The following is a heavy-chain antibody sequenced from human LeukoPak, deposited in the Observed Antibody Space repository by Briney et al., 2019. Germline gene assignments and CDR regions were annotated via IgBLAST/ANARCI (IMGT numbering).Heavy chain of an antibody. Sequence: SETLSLTCAVSGYSISSGYYWGWIRQPPGKGLEWIGSIYHSGSTYYNPSLKSRVTISVDTSKNQFSLKLSSVTAADTAVYYCARDKGGYDSGMDVWGKGTTVTVSS. J-gene: IGHJ6*04. CDR2: IYHSGST. CDR1: GYSISSGYY. D-gene: IGHD5-12*01. V-gene: IGHV4-38-2*02. CDR3: ARDKGGYDSGMDV.